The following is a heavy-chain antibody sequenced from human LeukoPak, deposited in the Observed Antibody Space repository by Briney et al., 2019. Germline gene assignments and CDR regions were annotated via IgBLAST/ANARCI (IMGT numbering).Heavy chain of an antibody. CDR1: GFTFSGSA. J-gene: IGHJ4*02. CDR2: IRSKANSYAT. V-gene: IGHV3-73*01. D-gene: IGHD2-15*01. CDR3: TTLRIYCSGGSCEIDH. Sequence: PGGSLRLSCAASGFTFSGSAMHWVRQASGKGLEWVGRIRSKANSYATAYAASVKGRFTISRDDSKNTAYLQMNSLKTEDTAVYYCTTLRIYCSGGSCEIDHWGQGTLVTVSS.